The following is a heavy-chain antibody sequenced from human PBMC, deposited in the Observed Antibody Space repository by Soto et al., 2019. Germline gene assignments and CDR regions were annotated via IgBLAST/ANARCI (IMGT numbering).Heavy chain of an antibody. CDR2: ISSSGSST. CDR1: GFTFTDYY. J-gene: IGHJ3*02. V-gene: IGHV3-23*01. CDR3: AKDVLNKPGPDAFHI. Sequence: GGSLRLSCTASGFTFTDYYMTWIRQAPGKGLEWVSAISSSGSSTYYADSVKGRFTISRDNSKNTQYLQMNSLRAEDTAVYYCAKDVLNKPGPDAFHIWGQGTMVTVSS. D-gene: IGHD6-6*01.